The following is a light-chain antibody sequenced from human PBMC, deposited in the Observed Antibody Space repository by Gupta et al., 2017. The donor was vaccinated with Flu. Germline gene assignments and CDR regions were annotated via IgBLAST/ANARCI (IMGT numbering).Light chain of an antibody. CDR3: QQYGNSPQT. V-gene: IGKV3-20*01. CDR1: QSVSSNY. J-gene: IGKJ1*01. Sequence: EIVLTQSPGTLSLSPGERAILSCRASQSVSSNYLAWYQQKPGQAPRLLIYGASTRASDIPDRFSGSGSGTDFTLTISRLEPDDSAVYCCQQYGNSPQTFGQGTKVEIK. CDR2: GAS.